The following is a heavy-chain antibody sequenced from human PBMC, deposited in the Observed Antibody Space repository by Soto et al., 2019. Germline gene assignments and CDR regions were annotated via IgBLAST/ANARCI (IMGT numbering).Heavy chain of an antibody. J-gene: IGHJ4*02. CDR3: AKDKPGMTSFDY. CDR2: INANGGGI. CDR1: EFTFSSYA. D-gene: IGHD1-1*01. V-gene: IGHV3-23*01. Sequence: EVQLLESGGGLVQPGGSLRLSCAASEFTFSSYAMSWVRQAPGKGLEWVSAINANGGGITYADSVRGRFIISRDNSKNTLYLQLNTLRADDTAVYYCAKDKPGMTSFDYWGQGTLVTVSS.